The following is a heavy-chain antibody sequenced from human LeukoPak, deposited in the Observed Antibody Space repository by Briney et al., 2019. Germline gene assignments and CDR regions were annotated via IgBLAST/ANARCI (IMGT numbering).Heavy chain of an antibody. Sequence: GGSLRLSCAASGFTFSDYYMSWIRQAPGKGLEWVSYISSSGSTIYYADSVKGRFTFSRDNAKNSLYLQMNSLRAEDTAVYYCARSTDYCTNGVCYGFRYYYYGMDVWGQGTTVTVSS. CDR2: ISSSGSTI. V-gene: IGHV3-11*01. CDR3: ARSTDYCTNGVCYGFRYYYYGMDV. D-gene: IGHD2-8*01. J-gene: IGHJ6*02. CDR1: GFTFSDYY.